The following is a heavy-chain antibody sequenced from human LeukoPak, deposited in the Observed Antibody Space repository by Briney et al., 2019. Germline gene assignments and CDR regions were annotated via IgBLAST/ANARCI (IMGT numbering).Heavy chain of an antibody. Sequence: SETLSLTCTVSGGSISSGSHYWSRIRQPAGKGLEWIGRIFTSGSTNYNPSLKSRVTISVDTSKNQFSLKPSSVTAADTAVYYCAGGTCSGGSCYSLGGIDYWGQGTLFTVSS. J-gene: IGHJ4*02. CDR3: AGGTCSGGSCYSLGGIDY. CDR1: GGSISSGSHY. CDR2: IFTSGST. V-gene: IGHV4-61*02. D-gene: IGHD2-15*01.